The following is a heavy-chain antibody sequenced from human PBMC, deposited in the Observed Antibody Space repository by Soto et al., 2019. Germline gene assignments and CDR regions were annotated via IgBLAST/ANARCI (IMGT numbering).Heavy chain of an antibody. CDR2: ISAYNGNT. V-gene: IGHV1-18*04. J-gene: IGHJ5*02. Sequence: GASVKFSCKASGYTFTSYGISWVRQAPGQGLEWMGWISAYNGNTNYAQKLQGRVTMTTDTSTSTAYMELRSLRSDDTAVYYCARDVGIGYCGGDCSGPGAPWGQGTLVTVSS. CDR3: ARDVGIGYCGGDCSGPGAP. D-gene: IGHD2-21*02. CDR1: GYTFTSYG.